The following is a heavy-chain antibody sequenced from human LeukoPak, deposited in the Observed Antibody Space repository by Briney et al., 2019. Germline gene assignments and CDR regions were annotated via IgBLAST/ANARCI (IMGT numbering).Heavy chain of an antibody. CDR1: GFSFSSYA. Sequence: GGSLRLSCAASGFSFSSYAMSWVRQAPGKGLDWVSALSGSADTTYYADSVKGRFTISRDNSKRTLYLQMNNLRAEDTAVYYCASPAWEFYDSSLDAFDIWGQGTMVTVSS. V-gene: IGHV3-23*01. CDR3: ASPAWEFYDSSLDAFDI. J-gene: IGHJ3*02. D-gene: IGHD3-22*01. CDR2: LSGSADTT.